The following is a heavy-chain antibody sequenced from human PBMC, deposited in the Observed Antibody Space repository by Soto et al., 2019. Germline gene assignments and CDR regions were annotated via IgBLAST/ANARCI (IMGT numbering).Heavy chain of an antibody. D-gene: IGHD3-10*01. CDR3: AASAAHPGDFFYYNGMDV. CDR2: INHRGSS. V-gene: IGHV4-34*01. J-gene: IGHJ6*02. Sequence: SETLSLTCPVNGGSLSGYYWSWIRQSPGKGLEWIGEINHRGSSDSNPSLKSRVTISIDACKNHVTLELTSVPAADTAVYYCAASAAHPGDFFYYNGMDVWGQGATVTVSS. CDR1: GGSLSGYY.